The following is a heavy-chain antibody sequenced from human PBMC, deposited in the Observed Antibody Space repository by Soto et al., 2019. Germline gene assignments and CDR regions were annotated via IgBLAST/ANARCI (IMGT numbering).Heavy chain of an antibody. CDR2: IYYSGST. CDR3: ASWLRTARTPYGSGSYLLYYYGMDV. V-gene: IGHV4-30-4*01. Sequence: QVQLQESGPGLVKPSQTLSLTCTVSGGSISSGDYYWSWIRQPPGKGLEWIGYIYYSGSTYYNPSLKSRVTISVDTCRIQFFLKLISVTAVDTAVYYCASWLRTARTPYGSGSYLLYYYGMDVWGQGTTVTVSS. CDR1: GGSISSGDYY. D-gene: IGHD3-10*01. J-gene: IGHJ6*02.